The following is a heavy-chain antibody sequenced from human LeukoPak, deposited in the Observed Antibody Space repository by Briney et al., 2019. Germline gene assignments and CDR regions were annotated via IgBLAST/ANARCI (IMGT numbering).Heavy chain of an antibody. Sequence: PSETLSLTCTVSGGSISSYYWSWIRQPPGKGLEWIGYIYYSGSTNYNPSLKSRVTISVDTSKNQFSLKLSSVTAADTAVYYCARDKGYSYGSIISDAFDIWGQGTMVTVSS. D-gene: IGHD5-18*01. CDR3: ARDKGYSYGSIISDAFDI. CDR1: GGSISSYY. V-gene: IGHV4-59*01. CDR2: IYYSGST. J-gene: IGHJ3*02.